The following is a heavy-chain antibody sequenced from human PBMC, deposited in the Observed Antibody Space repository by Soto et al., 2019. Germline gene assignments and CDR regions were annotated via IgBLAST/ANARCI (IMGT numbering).Heavy chain of an antibody. CDR2: IYYSGST. Sequence: QVQLQESGPGLMKPSQTLSLTCTVSGGSISSGGYYWSWIRQHPGKGLEWIGYIYYSGSTYYNPSLKSRVTISVDTSKNQFSLKLSSVTAADMAVYYCARGPRGSGSLFDYWGQGTLVTVSS. CDR1: GGSISSGGYY. D-gene: IGHD3-10*01. J-gene: IGHJ4*02. CDR3: ARGPRGSGSLFDY. V-gene: IGHV4-31*03.